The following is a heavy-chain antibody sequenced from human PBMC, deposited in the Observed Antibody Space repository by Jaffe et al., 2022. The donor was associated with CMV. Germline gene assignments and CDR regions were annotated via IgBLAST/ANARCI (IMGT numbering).Heavy chain of an antibody. V-gene: IGHV4-34*01. CDR3: AIDYGDYELDY. D-gene: IGHD4-17*01. Sequence: QVQLQQWGAGLLKPSETLSLTCAVYGGSFSGYYWSWIRQPPGKGLEWIGEINHSGSTNYNPSLKSRVTISVDTSKNQFSLKLSSVTAADTAVYYCAIDYGDYELDYWGQGTLVTVSS. CDR1: GGSFSGYY. J-gene: IGHJ4*02. CDR2: INHSGST.